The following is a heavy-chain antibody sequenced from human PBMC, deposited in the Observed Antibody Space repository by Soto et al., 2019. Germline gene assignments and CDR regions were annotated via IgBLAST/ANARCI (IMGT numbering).Heavy chain of an antibody. CDR2: ISYDGSNK. V-gene: IGHV3-30*18. D-gene: IGHD5-12*01. CDR3: AKDSRLSNSGSVPFTFISDAFDI. CDR1: GFTFSSYG. Sequence: GGSLRLSCAASGFTFSSYGMHWVRQAPGKGLEWVAVISYDGSNKYYADSVKGRFTISRDNSKNTLYLQMNSLRAEDTAVYYCAKDSRLSNSGSVPFTFISDAFDIWGQGTMVTVSS. J-gene: IGHJ3*02.